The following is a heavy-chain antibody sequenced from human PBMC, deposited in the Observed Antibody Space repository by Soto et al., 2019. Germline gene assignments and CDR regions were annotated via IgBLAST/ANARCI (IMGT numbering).Heavy chain of an antibody. Sequence: QVQLVESGGGVVQPGRSLRLSCAASGFTFSMHWVRQAPGKGLEWVAAISDDGSNTYYADSVKGRFTISRDNSKNTLYLQMNGLSSEDTAVHHCAREVYYDFWSGFNTHPYYFDDRGRGTLVTVSS. J-gene: IGHJ4*02. CDR2: ISDDGSNT. D-gene: IGHD3-3*01. CDR1: GFTFS. V-gene: IGHV3-30*03. CDR3: AREVYYDFWSGFNTHPYYFDD.